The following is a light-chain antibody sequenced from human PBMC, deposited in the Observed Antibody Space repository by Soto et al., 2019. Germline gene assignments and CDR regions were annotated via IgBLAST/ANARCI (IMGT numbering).Light chain of an antibody. CDR2: DAS. Sequence: DIQMTQSPSTLSASVGDRVTIACRASESLSDWVAWYQQKPGKAPKLLIYDASSLESGVLSRFSGSGSGTEFTLTISSLQPDDFATYYCQHYNTYPFTFGPGTKVDLK. CDR3: QHYNTYPFT. J-gene: IGKJ3*01. CDR1: ESLSDW. V-gene: IGKV1-5*01.